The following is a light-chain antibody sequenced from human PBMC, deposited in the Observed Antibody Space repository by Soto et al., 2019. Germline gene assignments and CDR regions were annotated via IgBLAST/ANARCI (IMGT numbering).Light chain of an antibody. Sequence: DIQMTQCPSTLSGSVGDRVTITCRASQTISSWLAWYQQKPGTAPKLLIYHASTLESGVPSRFSGSGSGTEFTLTISSLQPDDFATYYCHQYNSYSFGQGTKVDIK. CDR1: QTISSW. CDR2: HAS. J-gene: IGKJ1*01. V-gene: IGKV1-5*01. CDR3: HQYNSYS.